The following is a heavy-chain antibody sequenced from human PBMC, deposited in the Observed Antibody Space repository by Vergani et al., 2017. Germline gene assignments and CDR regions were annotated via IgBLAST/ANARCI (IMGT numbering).Heavy chain of an antibody. J-gene: IGHJ4*02. Sequence: QVQLVQSGTEVKKPGASVKVSCKASGYTFTGYYMHWVRQAPGQGLEWMGWINPNSGGTNYARKFQGRVTMTRDTSISTAYRELSGLRSDDTAVYYCARDQSEWLSWPLLDYWGQGTLVTVSS. CDR3: ARDQSEWLSWPLLDY. CDR2: INPNSGGT. V-gene: IGHV1-2*02. CDR1: GYTFTGYY. D-gene: IGHD3-3*01.